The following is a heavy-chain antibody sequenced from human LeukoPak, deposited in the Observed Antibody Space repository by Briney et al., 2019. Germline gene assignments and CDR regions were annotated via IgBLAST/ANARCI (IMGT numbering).Heavy chain of an antibody. CDR3: ARRGAYYYDSSGYSNFDY. V-gene: IGHV1-46*01. CDR2: INPSGGST. CDR1: GYTFTSYY. Sequence: AASVKVSCKASGYTFTSYYMHWVRQAPGQGLEWMGIINPSGGSTSYAQKFQGRVTMTRDTSTSTVYMELSSLRSEDTAVYYCARRGAYYYDSSGYSNFDYWGQGTLVTVSS. J-gene: IGHJ4*02. D-gene: IGHD3-22*01.